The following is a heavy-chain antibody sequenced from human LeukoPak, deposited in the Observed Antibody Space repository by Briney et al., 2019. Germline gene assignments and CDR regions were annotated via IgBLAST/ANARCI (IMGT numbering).Heavy chain of an antibody. CDR3: ARRVAASPNYSSSWRGNWFDP. D-gene: IGHD6-13*01. J-gene: IGHJ5*02. Sequence: SVKVSCKASGGTFSSYTISWVRQAPGQGLEWMGRIIPILGIANYAQKFQGRVTITADKSTSTAYMELSSLRSEDTAVYYCARRVAASPNYSSSWRGNWFDPWGQGTLVTVSS. CDR2: IIPILGIA. CDR1: GGTFSSYT. V-gene: IGHV1-69*02.